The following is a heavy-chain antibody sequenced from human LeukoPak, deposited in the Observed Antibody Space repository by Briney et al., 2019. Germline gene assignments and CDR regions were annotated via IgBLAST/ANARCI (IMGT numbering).Heavy chain of an antibody. V-gene: IGHV4-34*01. CDR3: ARRGVGAIDY. J-gene: IGHJ4*02. CDR1: GGSFSGYY. CDR2: INHGGST. D-gene: IGHD1-26*01. Sequence: PSETLSLTCAVYGGSFSGYYWSWIRQPPGKGLEWIGEINHGGSTNYNPSLKSRVTISVDTSKNQFSLKLSSVTAADTAVYYCARRGVGAIDYWGQGTLVTVSS.